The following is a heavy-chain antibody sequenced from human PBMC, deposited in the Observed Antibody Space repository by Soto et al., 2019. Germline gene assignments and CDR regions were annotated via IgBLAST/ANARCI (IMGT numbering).Heavy chain of an antibody. D-gene: IGHD4-4*01. CDR1: GGSIRSYY. CDR3: AREGPYSNDGYYYYYMGV. J-gene: IGHJ6*03. Sequence: TSETLSLTCSVSGGSIRSYYWSWIRQTPGKGLEWIGYINDSGSTNYNPSLKSRVTISVDTSKNQFSLKLSSVTAADTAVYYCAREGPYSNDGYYYYYMGVWGKGTTVTVSS. V-gene: IGHV4-59*01. CDR2: INDSGST.